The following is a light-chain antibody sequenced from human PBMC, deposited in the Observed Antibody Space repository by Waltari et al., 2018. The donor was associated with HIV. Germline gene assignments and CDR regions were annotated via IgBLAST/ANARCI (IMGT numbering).Light chain of an antibody. Sequence: QSLLTQPPSASGTPGQRVTISCSGSNYNIGTNAVNWYQQVPGTAPKVIIYGTAQRPSGVPDRFSGSKSGTSASLAISALQSEDEADYYCATWDDSLVRPGVVFGGRTKLTVL. V-gene: IGLV1-44*01. CDR3: ATWDDSLVRPGVV. J-gene: IGLJ2*01. CDR1: NYNIGTNA. CDR2: GTA.